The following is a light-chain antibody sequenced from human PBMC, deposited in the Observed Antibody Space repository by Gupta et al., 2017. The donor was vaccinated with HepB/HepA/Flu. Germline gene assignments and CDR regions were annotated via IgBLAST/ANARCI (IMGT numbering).Light chain of an antibody. CDR3: QSSNVTNQI. J-gene: IGLJ2*01. Sequence: NFILTPPRSVSEFPGKTVTIPCTPSSGSIAYNYVQWYHQHPGSAPTTVIYENRDRPSGVSDRFSGSIDRSSNSASLTIAGLRAEDEADYYCQSSNVTNQIFGGGTRLTVL. CDR1: SGSIAYNY. V-gene: IGLV6-57*03. CDR2: ENR.